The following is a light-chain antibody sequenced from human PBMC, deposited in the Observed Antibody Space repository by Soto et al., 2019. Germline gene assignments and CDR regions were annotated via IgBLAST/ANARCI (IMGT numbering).Light chain of an antibody. CDR2: GAS. CDR3: QQYGSSPPT. Sequence: EIVLTQSPGTLSLSPGERGTLSCMASQTVNSNYLAWYQRKPGQAPRLLIYGASNRATDIPHRFSGSGSGTVFTLTITRLEPEDFAVYYCQQYGSSPPTLGQGTKVEIK. V-gene: IGKV3-20*01. CDR1: QTVNSNY. J-gene: IGKJ1*01.